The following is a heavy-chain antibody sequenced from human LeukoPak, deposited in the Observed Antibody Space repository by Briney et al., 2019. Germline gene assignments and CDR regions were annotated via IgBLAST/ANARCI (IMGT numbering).Heavy chain of an antibody. Sequence: PGGSLTLSCAASGFSVSSTFMSWVRQAPGKGLEGVSVIYSGGSTYYADSVKGRFIISRDNSKNTLYLQMDSLRGEDTAVYYCAGRSGYTYGYYFDYWGQGTLVSVPS. CDR1: GFSVSSTF. CDR2: IYSGGST. CDR3: AGRSGYTYGYYFDY. V-gene: IGHV3-53*01. J-gene: IGHJ4*02. D-gene: IGHD5-18*01.